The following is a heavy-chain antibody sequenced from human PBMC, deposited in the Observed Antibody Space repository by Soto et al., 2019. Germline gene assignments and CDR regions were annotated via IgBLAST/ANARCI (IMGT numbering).Heavy chain of an antibody. CDR2: IYPGDSDT. V-gene: IGHV5-51*01. CDR3: ARHHGDAYYYYYMDV. CDR1: GYSFTSYW. J-gene: IGHJ6*03. Sequence: GESLKISCKGSGYSFTSYWIGWVRQMPGKGLEWMGIIYPGDSDTRYSPSFQGQVTISADKSISTAYLQWSSLKASDTAMYYCARHHGDAYYYYYMDVWGKGTTVTVSS. D-gene: IGHD4-17*01.